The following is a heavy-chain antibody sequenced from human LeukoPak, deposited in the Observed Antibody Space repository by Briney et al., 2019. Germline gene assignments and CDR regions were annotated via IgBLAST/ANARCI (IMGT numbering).Heavy chain of an antibody. D-gene: IGHD1-26*01. V-gene: IGHV4-61*01. J-gene: IGHJ6*02. Sequence: SETLSLTCTVSGGSVSSGSYYWSWIRQPPGKGLEYIGYIYYSGSTNYNPSLKSRVTISVDTSKNQFSLKLSSVTAADTAVYYCARVGGTNYYYYGMDVWGQGTTVTVSS. CDR1: GGSVSSGSYY. CDR3: ARVGGTNYYYYGMDV. CDR2: IYYSGST.